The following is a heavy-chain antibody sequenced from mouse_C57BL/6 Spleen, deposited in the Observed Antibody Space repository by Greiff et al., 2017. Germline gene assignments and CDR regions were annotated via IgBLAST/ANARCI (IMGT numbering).Heavy chain of an antibody. J-gene: IGHJ3*01. V-gene: IGHV1-50*01. CDR1: GYTFTSYW. D-gene: IGHD2-3*01. CDR3: ASQGRLLWFAY. Sequence: QVQLQQPGAELVKPGASVKLSCKASGYTFTSYWMPWVKQRPGQGLEWIGEIDPSDSYTNYNQKFKGKATLTVDTSSSTAYMQLSSLPSEDSAVYYCASQGRLLWFAYWGQGTLVTVSA. CDR2: IDPSDSYT.